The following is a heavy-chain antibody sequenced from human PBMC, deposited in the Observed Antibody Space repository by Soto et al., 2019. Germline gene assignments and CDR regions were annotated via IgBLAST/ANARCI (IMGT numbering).Heavy chain of an antibody. J-gene: IGHJ4*02. Sequence: LSLTCAVYGGSFSGYYWSWIRQPPGKGLEWIGEINHSGSTNYNPSLKSRVTISVDTSKNQFSLKLSSVTAADTAVYYCARGPGIAVAGYYFDYWGQGTLVTVPQ. CDR3: ARGPGIAVAGYYFDY. CDR1: GGSFSGYY. CDR2: INHSGST. V-gene: IGHV4-34*01. D-gene: IGHD6-19*01.